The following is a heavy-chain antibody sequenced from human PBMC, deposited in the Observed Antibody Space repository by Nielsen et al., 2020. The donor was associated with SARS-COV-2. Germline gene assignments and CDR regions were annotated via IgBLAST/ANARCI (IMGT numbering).Heavy chain of an antibody. V-gene: IGHV4-34*01. D-gene: IGHD3-22*01. Sequence: SETLSLTCAVYGGSFSGYYWSWIRQPPGKGLEWIGEINHSGSTNYNPSLKSGVTISVDTSKNQFSLKLSSVTAADTAVYYCARRSYYYNSSGLKGGMDVWGQGTTVTVSS. CDR3: ARRSYYYNSSGLKGGMDV. CDR1: GGSFSGYY. J-gene: IGHJ6*02. CDR2: INHSGST.